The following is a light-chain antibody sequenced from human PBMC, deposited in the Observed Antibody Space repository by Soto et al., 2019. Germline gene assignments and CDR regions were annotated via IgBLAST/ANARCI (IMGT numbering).Light chain of an antibody. V-gene: IGKV3-20*01. CDR3: QQYATSPRT. CDR2: GAS. CDR1: QSVSISS. Sequence: EIVLTQSPGTLSLSPGERATLSCRASQSVSISSLAWYQQKPGQAPRLLIYGASSRATGIPDRFSGGGSGTDFTLTISRLEPEDFAVYYCQQYATSPRTFGQGTKVDIK. J-gene: IGKJ1*01.